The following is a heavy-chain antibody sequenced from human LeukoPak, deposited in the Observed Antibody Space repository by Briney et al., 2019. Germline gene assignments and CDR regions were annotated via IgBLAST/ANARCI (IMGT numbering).Heavy chain of an antibody. Sequence: SETLSLTCAVSGGSISSSNWWSWVRQPPGKGLEWIGEIYHSGSTNYNPSLKSRVTISVDKSKNQFSLKLSSVTAADTAVYYCARQTYYYGSGSYYNVDYWGQGTLVTVSS. D-gene: IGHD3-10*01. CDR1: GGSISSSNW. CDR2: IYHSGST. V-gene: IGHV4-4*02. J-gene: IGHJ4*02. CDR3: ARQTYYYGSGSYYNVDY.